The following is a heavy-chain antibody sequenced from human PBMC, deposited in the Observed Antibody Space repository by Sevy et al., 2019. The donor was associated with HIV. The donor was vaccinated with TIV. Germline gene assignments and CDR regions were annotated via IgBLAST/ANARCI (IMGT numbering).Heavy chain of an antibody. CDR2: INPNSGGT. J-gene: IGHJ6*02. Sequence: ASVKVSCKASGYTFTGYYMHWVRQAPGQGLEWMGWINPNSGGTNYAQKFQGRVTMTRDTSISTAYMELSRLRSDDTAVYYCARHVGGCSGGSCYSDVNCYYGMDVWGQGTTVTVSS. V-gene: IGHV1-2*02. CDR1: GYTFTGYY. CDR3: ARHVGGCSGGSCYSDVNCYYGMDV. D-gene: IGHD2-15*01.